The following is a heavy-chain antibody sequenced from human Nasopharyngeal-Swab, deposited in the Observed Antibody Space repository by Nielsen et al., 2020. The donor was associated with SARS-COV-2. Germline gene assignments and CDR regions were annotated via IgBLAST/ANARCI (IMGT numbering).Heavy chain of an antibody. CDR3: ARSRGRDGYNYAFDI. V-gene: IGHV3-33*01. CDR2: IWYDGSNK. Sequence: WIRQPPGKGLEWVAVIWYDGSNKYYADSVKGRLTISRDNSKNTLYLQMNSLRAEDTAVYYCARSRGRDGYNYAFDIWGQGTMVTVSS. D-gene: IGHD5-24*01. J-gene: IGHJ3*02.